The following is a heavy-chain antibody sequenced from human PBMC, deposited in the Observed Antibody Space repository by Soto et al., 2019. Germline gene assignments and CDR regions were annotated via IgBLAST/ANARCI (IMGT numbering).Heavy chain of an antibody. CDR1: GFTVSSNY. D-gene: IGHD4-17*01. Sequence: PGGSLRLSCAASGFTVSSNYMSWVRQAPGKGLEWVSVIYSGGSTYYADSVKGRFTISRDNSKNTLYLQMNSLRAEDTAVYYCAHTTYDYGDYVGRYYDYWGQGTLVTVSS. CDR2: IYSGGST. J-gene: IGHJ4*02. V-gene: IGHV3-66*01. CDR3: AHTTYDYGDYVGRYYDY.